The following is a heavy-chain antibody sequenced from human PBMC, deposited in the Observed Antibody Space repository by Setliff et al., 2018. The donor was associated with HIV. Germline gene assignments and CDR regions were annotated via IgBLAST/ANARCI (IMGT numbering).Heavy chain of an antibody. CDR3: ARHAPGSAYGDAYHFDH. V-gene: IGHV4-39*01. CDR2: IYYSGST. CDR1: GGSISSSNYY. J-gene: IGHJ4*02. Sequence: PSETLSLTCTVSGGSISSSNYYWGWIRQPPGKGLEWIGNIYYSGSTYYNPSLRSRVTISVDTSKNQFSLKLTSVTAADTAVYYCARHAPGSAYGDAYHFDHWGQGTLVTSPQ. D-gene: IGHD4-17*01.